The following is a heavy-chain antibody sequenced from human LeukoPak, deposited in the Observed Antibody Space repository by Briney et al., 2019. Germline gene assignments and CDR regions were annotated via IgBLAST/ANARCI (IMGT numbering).Heavy chain of an antibody. J-gene: IGHJ4*02. D-gene: IGHD5-24*01. V-gene: IGHV3-23*01. CDR1: GFTFSSYA. Sequence: GSLRLSCAASGFTFSSYAMSWVRQAPGKGLEWVSAISGSGGSTYYADSVKGRFTISRDNSKNTLYLQMNSLRAEDTAVYYCARDPGDGYNLAFDYWGQGTLVTVSS. CDR3: ARDPGDGYNLAFDY. CDR2: ISGSGGST.